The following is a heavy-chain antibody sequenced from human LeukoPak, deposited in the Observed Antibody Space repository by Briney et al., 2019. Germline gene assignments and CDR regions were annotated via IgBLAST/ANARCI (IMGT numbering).Heavy chain of an antibody. Sequence: PGGSLRLSCAASGFTFGSYGMHWVRQAPGKGLEWVAVISYDGSNKYYADSVKGRFTISRDNSKNTLYLQMNSLRSDDTAVYYCARVRYGSGSFDPWGQGTLVTVSS. CDR1: GFTFGSYG. D-gene: IGHD3-10*01. J-gene: IGHJ5*02. V-gene: IGHV3-30*03. CDR3: ARVRYGSGSFDP. CDR2: ISYDGSNK.